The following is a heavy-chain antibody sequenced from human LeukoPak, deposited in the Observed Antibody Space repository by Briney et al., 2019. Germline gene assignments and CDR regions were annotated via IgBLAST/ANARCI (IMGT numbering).Heavy chain of an antibody. V-gene: IGHV1-8*01. CDR3: TRGLVVLSATSWAFDI. D-gene: IGHD2-15*01. J-gene: IGHJ4*02. Sequence: ASVKVSCKASGYTFTGYDINWVRQATGQGLEWMGWMNPNSGNTGYAQKFQARVSMTRNTSISTAYMELSSLRSEDTAVYYCTRGLVVLSATSWAFDIWGQGTLVTVSS. CDR1: GYTFTGYD. CDR2: MNPNSGNT.